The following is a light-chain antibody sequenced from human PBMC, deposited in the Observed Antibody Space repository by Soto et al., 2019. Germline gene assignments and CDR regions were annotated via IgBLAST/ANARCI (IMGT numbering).Light chain of an antibody. V-gene: IGKV1-39*01. CDR2: AAS. CDR1: QSISSY. CDR3: QQSYSTPWT. Sequence: DIQMTQSPSSLSASVGDRVTITCRASQSISSYLNWYQQKPGKAPKLLIYAASSLQSGVPSRFSGSGYGTDFTLTIRSLQPEDFATYYCQQSYSTPWTFGQGTKVEIK. J-gene: IGKJ1*01.